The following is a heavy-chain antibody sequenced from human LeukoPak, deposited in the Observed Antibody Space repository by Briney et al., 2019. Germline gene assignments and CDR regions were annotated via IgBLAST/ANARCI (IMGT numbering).Heavy chain of an antibody. D-gene: IGHD5-18*01. V-gene: IGHV3-48*01. Sequence: GGSLRLSCAASGFTFSSYSMSWARQAPGKGRGWVSYISSSSSTIYYADSVKGRFTISRDNAKNSLYLQMNSLRAEDTAVYYCARGRRASYAYYYGMDVWGQGTTVTVSS. CDR2: ISSSSSTI. CDR3: ARGRRASYAYYYGMDV. J-gene: IGHJ6*02. CDR1: GFTFSSYS.